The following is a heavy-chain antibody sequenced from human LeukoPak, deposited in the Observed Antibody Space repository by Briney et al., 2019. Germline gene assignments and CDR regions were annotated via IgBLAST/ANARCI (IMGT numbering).Heavy chain of an antibody. D-gene: IGHD3-10*02. CDR2: TNLHGTAV. J-gene: IGHJ4*02. CDR3: ASAYTYVRLGDH. CDR1: GLSFSNYW. Sequence: GSLRLSCAVSGLSFSNYWMHWVRQAPGKGLVWVARTNLHGTAVDYADSVKGRFTISRDNSKNMLFLEMNSLRAEDTAVYYCASAYTYVRLGDHWGQGTLVTVSP. V-gene: IGHV3-74*01.